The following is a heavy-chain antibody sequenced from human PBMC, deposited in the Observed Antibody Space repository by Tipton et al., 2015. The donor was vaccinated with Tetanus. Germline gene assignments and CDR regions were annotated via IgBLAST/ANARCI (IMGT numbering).Heavy chain of an antibody. Sequence: SLRLSCAASGFIFSSYGIHWVRQAPGKGLEWVAVSWYDGTDKYYVDSVKGRFTISRDNSKNTLYLQMNSLRAEDTAVYYCAREADCSGGSFFSGDFDNGGQGTQVSVSS. CDR2: SWYDGTDK. CDR3: AREADCSGGSFFSGDFDN. J-gene: IGHJ4*02. CDR1: GFIFSSYG. V-gene: IGHV3-33*01. D-gene: IGHD2-15*01.